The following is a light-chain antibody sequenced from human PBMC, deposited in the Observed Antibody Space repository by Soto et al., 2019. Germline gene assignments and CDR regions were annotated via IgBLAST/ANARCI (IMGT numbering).Light chain of an antibody. CDR2: EVS. J-gene: IGLJ3*02. CDR1: SSDVGAYNN. V-gene: IGLV2-8*01. Sequence: QSALTQPPSASGSPGQSVTISCTGTSSDVGAYNNVSWFQQHPGKAPKLIIYEVSKRPSGVPDRFSGSKSGNTASLTVSGLQAEDDSDYYCSSCASWNTCWVFGGGTKLTVL. CDR3: SSCASWNTCWV.